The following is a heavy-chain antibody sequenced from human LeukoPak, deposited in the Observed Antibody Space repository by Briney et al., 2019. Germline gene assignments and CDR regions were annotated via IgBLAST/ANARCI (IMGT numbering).Heavy chain of an antibody. CDR3: ARGPGYSSGFDY. D-gene: IGHD6-19*01. J-gene: IGHJ4*02. Sequence: SSETLSLTCTVSGGSISSNSYYWGWIRQPPGKGLEWIGSIYYSGSTYYNPSLKSRVTISVDTSKNQFSLKLSSVTAADTAVYYCARGPGYSSGFDYWGQGTLVTVSS. V-gene: IGHV4-39*07. CDR1: GGSISSNSYY. CDR2: IYYSGST.